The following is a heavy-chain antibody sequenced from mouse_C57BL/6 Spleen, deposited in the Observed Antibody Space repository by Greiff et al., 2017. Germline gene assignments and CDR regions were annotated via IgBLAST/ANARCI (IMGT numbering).Heavy chain of an antibody. V-gene: IGHV3-6*01. CDR3: AREGGWFYFDY. CDR1: GYSITSGYY. J-gene: IGHJ2*01. D-gene: IGHD2-3*01. CDR2: ISYDGSN. Sequence: DVQLQESGPGLVKPSQSLSLTCSVTGYSITSGYYWNWIRQFPGNKLEWMGYISYDGSNNYNPSLKNRISITRDTSKNQFFLKLNSVTTEDTATYYCAREGGWFYFDYWGQGTTLTVSS.